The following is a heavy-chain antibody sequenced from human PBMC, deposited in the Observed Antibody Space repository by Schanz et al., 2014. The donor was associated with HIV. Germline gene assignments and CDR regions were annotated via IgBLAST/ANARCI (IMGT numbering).Heavy chain of an antibody. CDR3: VRLMSSDYDFYHYGMDV. CDR1: GFSFSNFG. J-gene: IGHJ6*02. CDR2: ISESGGRT. D-gene: IGHD4-17*01. V-gene: IGHV3-NL1*01. Sequence: QVQLVESGGGVVQPGRSLRLSCAASGFSFSNFGMHWVRQAPGKGLEWVSSISESGGRTYYADSVNGRFTISRDNSKNTLYLQMNSLRAEDTAVYYCVRLMSSDYDFYHYGMDVWGQGTTVIVSS.